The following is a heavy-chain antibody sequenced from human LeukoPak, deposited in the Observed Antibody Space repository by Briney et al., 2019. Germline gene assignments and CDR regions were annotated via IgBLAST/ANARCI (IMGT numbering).Heavy chain of an antibody. CDR3: ARVGEYSGRYSDH. V-gene: IGHV3-11*05. J-gene: IGHJ4*02. CDR2: ITESSSYT. Sequence: GGSLRLSCAASGFTFSDYYMSWIRQAPGKGLELISYITESSSYTNYADSVKGRFTISRDNAKNSLYLQMNSLRAEDTAVYYCARVGEYSGRYSDHWGQGTLVTVSS. D-gene: IGHD1-26*01. CDR1: GFTFSDYY.